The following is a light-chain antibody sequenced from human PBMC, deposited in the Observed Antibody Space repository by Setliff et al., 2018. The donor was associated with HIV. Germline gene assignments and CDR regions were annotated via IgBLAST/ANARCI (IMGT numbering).Light chain of an antibody. V-gene: IGLV2-14*01. CDR1: SSDVGGYNY. J-gene: IGLJ1*01. CDR3: SSYTSSSTLLYV. CDR2: EVS. Sequence: QSVLTQPASVSGSPGQSITISCTGTSSDVGGYNYVSWYQQHPGKVPKLIIYEVSNRPSGVSNRFSGSKSGNTASLTISGLQAEDEADYYCSSYTSSSTLLYVFGTGTKVTVL.